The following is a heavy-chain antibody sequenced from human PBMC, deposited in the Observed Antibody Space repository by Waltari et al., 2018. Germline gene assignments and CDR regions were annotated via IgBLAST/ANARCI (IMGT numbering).Heavy chain of an antibody. V-gene: IGHV1-69*02. CDR2: IIPIRGIA. CDR1: GGTFSSYT. CDR3: ARGQWLVRRYFDY. J-gene: IGHJ4*02. Sequence: QVQLVQSGAEVTKPGSSVKVSCKASGGTFSSYTISWVRQAPGQGLEWMGRIIPIRGIANYAQKFQGRVTITADKSTSTAYMELSRLRSEDKAVYYCARGQWLVRRYFDYWGQGTLVTVSS. D-gene: IGHD6-19*01.